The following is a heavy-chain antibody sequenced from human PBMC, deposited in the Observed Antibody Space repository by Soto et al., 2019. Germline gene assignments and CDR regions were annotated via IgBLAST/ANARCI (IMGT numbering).Heavy chain of an antibody. V-gene: IGHV4-59*01. CDR1: GGSISSYY. CDR2: IYYSGST. Sequence: SETLSLTCTVSGGSISSYYWSWIRQPPGKGLEWIGYIYYSGSTNYNPSLKSRVTISVDTSKNQFSLKLSSVTAADTAVYYCARHSSGWADDYYYYYGMDVWGQGTTGTVSS. CDR3: ARHSSGWADDYYYYYGMDV. D-gene: IGHD6-19*01. J-gene: IGHJ6*02.